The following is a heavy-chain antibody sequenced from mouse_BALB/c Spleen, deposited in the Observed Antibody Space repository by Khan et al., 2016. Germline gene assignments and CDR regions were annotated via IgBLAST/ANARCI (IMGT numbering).Heavy chain of an antibody. J-gene: IGHJ3*01. CDR3: ASDSAY. V-gene: IGHV7-3*02. CDR1: GFTFTDYY. Sequence: EVELVESGGGLVQPGGSLRLSCATSGFTFTDYYMSWVRQPPGKALEWLGFIRNKANGYTTEYSASVKGRFTISRDNSQSILYLQMNTLRAEASATYYCASDSAYWGQGTLVTVSA. CDR2: IRNKANGYTT.